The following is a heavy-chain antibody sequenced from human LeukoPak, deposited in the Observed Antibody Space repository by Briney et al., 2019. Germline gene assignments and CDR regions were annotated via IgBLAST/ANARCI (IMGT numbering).Heavy chain of an antibody. J-gene: IGHJ4*02. D-gene: IGHD2-2*02. CDR2: ITSSGDST. V-gene: IGHV3-23*01. CDR1: GITFSNYA. CDR3: AKDLLGCNSLDFDY. Sequence: AGGSLRLSCVASGITFSNYAMSWVRQAPGKGPEWVSAITSSGDSTSYADSVKGRFTLSRDNSKNTLYLQMNSLRAEDTAVYYCAKDLLGCNSLDFDYWGQGTLVTVSS.